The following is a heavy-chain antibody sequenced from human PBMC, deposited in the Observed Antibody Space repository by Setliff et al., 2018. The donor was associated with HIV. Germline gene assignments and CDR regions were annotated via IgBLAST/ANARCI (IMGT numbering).Heavy chain of an antibody. CDR1: GFTFGDDA. Sequence: PGGSLRLSCRASGFTFGDDAMSWVRQAPGKGLEWVGFIRSTAYGGTSEYAASVKGRFTILRDDAKSITHLQMSSLKTEDTAVYYCTRMITFGGVIVMGYFFDYWGQGTPVTASS. J-gene: IGHJ4*02. CDR3: TRMITFGGVIVMGYFFDY. CDR2: IRSTAYGGTS. D-gene: IGHD3-16*02. V-gene: IGHV3-49*04.